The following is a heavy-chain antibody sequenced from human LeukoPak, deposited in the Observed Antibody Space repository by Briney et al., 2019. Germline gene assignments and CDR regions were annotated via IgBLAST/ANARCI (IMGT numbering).Heavy chain of an antibody. D-gene: IGHD3-10*01. CDR1: GASISSSYYY. J-gene: IGHJ4*02. CDR2: MYYSGST. V-gene: IGHV4-39*01. Sequence: KPSETLSLTCTVSGASISSSYYYWGWIRQPPGKGLEWIGNMYYSGSTYNNPSLKSRVTVSLDTSTNQFSLKLSSVTAADTAVYYCARLSGSFDLWGQGTLVTVSS. CDR3: ARLSGSFDL.